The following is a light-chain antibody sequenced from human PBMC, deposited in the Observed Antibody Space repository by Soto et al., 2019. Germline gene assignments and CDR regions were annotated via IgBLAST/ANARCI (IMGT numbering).Light chain of an antibody. J-gene: IGLJ2*01. CDR1: STDVGGYNY. CDR2: EVS. Sequence: QSALTQPASVSGSPGQSITISCTGTSTDVGGYNYVSWYQQHPGKAPKLMIYEVSHRPSGVSNRFSGSKSGTTASLTISGLQAEDEADYYCSSYTSSGTVVFGGGTKLTVL. CDR3: SSYTSSGTVV. V-gene: IGLV2-14*01.